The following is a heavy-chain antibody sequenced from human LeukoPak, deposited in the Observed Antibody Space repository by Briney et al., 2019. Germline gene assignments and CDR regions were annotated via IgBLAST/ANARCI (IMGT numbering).Heavy chain of an antibody. V-gene: IGHV3-7*03. D-gene: IGHD6-13*01. CDR2: INEDGSYK. Sequence: GGSLRLSCAVSGFTFTSYWMSWVRQAPGKGLEWVANINEDGSYKFHADSVKGRLTISRDNSKNTLYLQMNSLRAEDTAVYYCAKVAIAAAGDLVDYWGQGTLVTVSS. CDR3: AKVAIAAAGDLVDY. J-gene: IGHJ4*02. CDR1: GFTFTSYW.